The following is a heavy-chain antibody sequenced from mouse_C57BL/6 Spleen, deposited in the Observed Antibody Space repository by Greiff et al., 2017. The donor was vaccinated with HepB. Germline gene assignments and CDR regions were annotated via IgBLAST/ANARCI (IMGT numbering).Heavy chain of an antibody. V-gene: IGHV1-9*01. Sequence: VQLQQSGAELMKPGASVKLSCKASGYTFTGYWIEWVKQRPGHGLEWIGEIFPGSGTTNYNEKFKGKATFTADTSSNTAYMQLSSLTTEDSAIYYCARAKVITTVVVDFDYWGQGTTLTVST. D-gene: IGHD1-1*01. CDR3: ARAKVITTVVVDFDY. CDR2: IFPGSGTT. J-gene: IGHJ2*01. CDR1: GYTFTGYW.